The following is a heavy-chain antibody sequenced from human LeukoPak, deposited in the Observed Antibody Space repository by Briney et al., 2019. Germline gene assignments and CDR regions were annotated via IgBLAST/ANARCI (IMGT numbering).Heavy chain of an antibody. V-gene: IGHV3-7*03. CDR3: ARHAPYGSGSYYRFLGYYYYGMDV. CDR2: IKQDGSEK. J-gene: IGHJ6*04. CDR1: GFTFISYW. Sequence: GRSLRLSCASSGFTFISYWMSWVRQAPGKGLEWVANIKQDGSEKYYVDSVKGRFTISRDNAKNSLYLQMNSLRAEDTAVYYCARHAPYGSGSYYRFLGYYYYGMDVWGKGTTVTVSS. D-gene: IGHD3-10*01.